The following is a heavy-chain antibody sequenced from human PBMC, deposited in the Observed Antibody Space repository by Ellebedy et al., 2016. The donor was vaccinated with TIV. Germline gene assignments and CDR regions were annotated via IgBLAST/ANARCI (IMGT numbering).Heavy chain of an antibody. CDR1: GFSVSG. D-gene: IGHD3-16*01. Sequence: GESLKISCATSGFSVSGMHWVRQAPGKGLEWVAFFRSDGTTKSYTDSVEGRFTISRDSSKNTLDLQMNTLRPEDTAVYYCVKGAYPVPTVMAVWGQGTMVTVSS. CDR3: VKGAYPVPTVMAV. CDR2: FRSDGTTK. J-gene: IGHJ6*02. V-gene: IGHV3-30*02.